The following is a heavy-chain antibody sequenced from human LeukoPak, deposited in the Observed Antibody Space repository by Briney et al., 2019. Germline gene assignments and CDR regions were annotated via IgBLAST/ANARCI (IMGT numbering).Heavy chain of an antibody. CDR1: GGSVSSGSYY. J-gene: IGHJ4*02. CDR2: IYYSGSP. CDR3: ARDTTRVAHFDY. D-gene: IGHD3-3*01. V-gene: IGHV4-61*01. Sequence: ASETLSLTCTVSGGSVSSGSYYWSWIRQPPGKGLEWIGYIYYSGSPNYNPSLKSRVTISVDTSKNQFSLKLSSVTAADTAVYYCARDTTRVAHFDYWGQGTLVTVSS.